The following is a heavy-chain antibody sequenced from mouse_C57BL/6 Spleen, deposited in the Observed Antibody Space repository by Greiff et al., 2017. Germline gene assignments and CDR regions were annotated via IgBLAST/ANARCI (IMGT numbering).Heavy chain of an antibody. CDR3: AREDYYGSSPYWYFDV. V-gene: IGHV5-4*01. D-gene: IGHD1-1*01. Sequence: EVQGVESGGGLVKPGGSLKLSCAASGFTFSSYAMSWVRQTPEKRLEWVATISDGGSYTYYPDNVKGQFTISRDNAKNNLYLQMSHLKSEDTAMYYCAREDYYGSSPYWYFDVWGTGTTVTVSS. CDR1: GFTFSSYA. J-gene: IGHJ1*03. CDR2: ISDGGSYT.